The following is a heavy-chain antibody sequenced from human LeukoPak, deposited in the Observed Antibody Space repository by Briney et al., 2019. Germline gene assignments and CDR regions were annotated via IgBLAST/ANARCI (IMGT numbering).Heavy chain of an antibody. V-gene: IGHV4-59*12. CDR3: ARDIPSTPDVHSGSYYSDY. J-gene: IGHJ4*02. CDR1: GGSISSYY. Sequence: SETLSLTCTVSGGSISSYYWSWIRQPPGKGLEWIGYIYYSGSTNYNPSLKSRVTISVDTSKNQFSLKLSSVTAADTAVYYCARDIPSTPDVHSGSYYSDYWGQGTLVTVSS. CDR2: IYYSGST. D-gene: IGHD1-26*01.